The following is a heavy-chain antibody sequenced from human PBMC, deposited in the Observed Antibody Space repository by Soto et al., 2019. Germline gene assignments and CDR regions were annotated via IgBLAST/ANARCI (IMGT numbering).Heavy chain of an antibody. V-gene: IGHV4-30-4*01. CDR1: GGSITSSDYY. D-gene: IGHD6-13*01. CDR2: IYDSGRT. CDR3: ARELSGYTYGPGEVY. Sequence: QVQLQEPGPGLVKPSQTLSLTCTVSGGSITSSDYYWNWIRQPPGKVLEWIGYIYDSGRTCYTHSLQCRFTLPVDTSKNQFSLKLRSVTAAATAVYYCARELSGYTYGPGEVYWGQGTLVTVSS. J-gene: IGHJ4*02.